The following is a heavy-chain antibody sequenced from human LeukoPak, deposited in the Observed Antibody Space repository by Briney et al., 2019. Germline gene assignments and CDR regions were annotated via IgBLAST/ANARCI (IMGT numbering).Heavy chain of an antibody. CDR2: IYTSGST. Sequence: SQTLSLTCTVSGGSISSGSYYWSWIRQPAGKGLEWIGRIYTSGSTNYNPSLKSRVTISVDTSKNQFSLKLSSVAAADTAVYYCARIAVPFRLDPWGQGTLVTVSS. CDR3: ARIAVPFRLDP. V-gene: IGHV4-61*02. D-gene: IGHD2/OR15-2a*01. CDR1: GGSISSGSYY. J-gene: IGHJ5*02.